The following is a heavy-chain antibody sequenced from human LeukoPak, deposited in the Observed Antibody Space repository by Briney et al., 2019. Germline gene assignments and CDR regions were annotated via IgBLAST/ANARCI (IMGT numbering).Heavy chain of an antibody. CDR2: IRNKANSYTT. J-gene: IGHJ4*02. D-gene: IGHD1-26*01. Sequence: GGSLRLSCAASGFTFSDHYMDWVRQAPGKGLEWVGRIRNKANSYTTEYAASVKGRFTISRDDSKNSLYLQMSSLKTEDTALYYCARARYSANDYSDYWGQGTLVTVPS. V-gene: IGHV3-72*01. CDR1: GFTFSDHY. CDR3: ARARYSANDYSDY.